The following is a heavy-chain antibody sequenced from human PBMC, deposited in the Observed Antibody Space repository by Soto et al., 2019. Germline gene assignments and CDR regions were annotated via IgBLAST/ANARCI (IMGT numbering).Heavy chain of an antibody. J-gene: IGHJ4*02. CDR1: GFTFSSYS. D-gene: IGHD3-10*01. CDR2: ISSSSSYI. V-gene: IGHV3-21*01. Sequence: GGSLRLSCAASGFTFSSYSMNWVRQAPGKGLEWVSSISSSSSYIYYADSVKGRFTISRDNAENSLYLQMNSLRAEDTAVYYCAREDVADYYYGSGSYYNLGGHWGQGTLVTVSS. CDR3: AREDVADYYYGSGSYYNLGGH.